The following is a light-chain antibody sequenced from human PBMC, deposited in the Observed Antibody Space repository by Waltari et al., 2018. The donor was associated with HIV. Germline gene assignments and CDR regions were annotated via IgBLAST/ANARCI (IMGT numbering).Light chain of an antibody. V-gene: IGLV1-47*01. CDR3: AAWDDSLSGYV. Sequence: QSVLTQPPSASGTPGQRVTISCSGSSSNIGSNYAYWYQQLPGTAPKVLIYKSNQRPSGVPDRFPGSKSGTSASLAISGLRSEDEADYYCAAWDDSLSGYVFGTGTKVTVL. CDR2: KSN. CDR1: SSNIGSNY. J-gene: IGLJ1*01.